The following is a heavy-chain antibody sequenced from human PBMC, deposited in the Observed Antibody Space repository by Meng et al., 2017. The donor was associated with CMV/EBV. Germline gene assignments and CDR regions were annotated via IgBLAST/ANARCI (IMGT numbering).Heavy chain of an antibody. Sequence: GGSLRLSCTVSGGSISSYYWSWIRQPPGKGLEWVSSVSSSSSYIYYADSVKGRFTISRDNAKNSLYLQMNSLRAEDTAVYYCARDLRVVLGQYNWFDPWGQGTLVTVSS. J-gene: IGHJ5*02. V-gene: IGHV3-21*01. CDR3: ARDLRVVLGQYNWFDP. CDR2: VSSSSSYI. D-gene: IGHD3-16*01. CDR1: GGSISSYY.